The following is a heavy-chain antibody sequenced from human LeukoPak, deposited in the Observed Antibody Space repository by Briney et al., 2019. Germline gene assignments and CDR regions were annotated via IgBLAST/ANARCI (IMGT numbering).Heavy chain of an antibody. D-gene: IGHD5-18*01. CDR3: AKRGYSYGQFDY. J-gene: IGHJ4*02. Sequence: PGGSLRLSCAASEFTFGSYWMSWVRQAPGKGLEWVANIKQDGGQIYYLDSVKGRFTVSRDNAKNSLYLQMNSLRAEDTAVYYCAKRGYSYGQFDYWGQGTLVTVSS. CDR2: IKQDGGQI. CDR1: EFTFGSYW. V-gene: IGHV3-7*03.